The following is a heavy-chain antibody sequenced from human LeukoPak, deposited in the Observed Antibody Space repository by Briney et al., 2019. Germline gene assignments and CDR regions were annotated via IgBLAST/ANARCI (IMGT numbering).Heavy chain of an antibody. CDR3: ASTYYYDSSGYWGFDY. CDR1: GGSFSGYY. V-gene: IGHV4-34*01. Sequence: SETLSLTCAVYGGSFSGYYWSWIRQPPGKGLEWIGEINHSGSTNYNPSLKSRVTISVDTSKNQFSPKLSSVSAADTAVYYCASTYYYDSSGYWGFDYWGQGTLVTVSS. D-gene: IGHD3-22*01. CDR2: INHSGST. J-gene: IGHJ4*02.